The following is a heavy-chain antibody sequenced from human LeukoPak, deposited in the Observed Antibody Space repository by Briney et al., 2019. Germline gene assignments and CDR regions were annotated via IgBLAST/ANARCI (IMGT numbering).Heavy chain of an antibody. J-gene: IGHJ4*02. CDR2: IYYSGST. D-gene: IGHD4-17*01. V-gene: IGHV4-31*03. Sequence: SETLSLTCTVSGGSISSGGYYWSWIRQHPGKGLEWIGYIYYSGSTYHNPSLKSRVTISVDTSKNQFSLKLSSVTAAGTAVYYCATQTDYGDYEDYWGQGTLVTVSS. CDR3: ATQTDYGDYEDY. CDR1: GGSISSGGYY.